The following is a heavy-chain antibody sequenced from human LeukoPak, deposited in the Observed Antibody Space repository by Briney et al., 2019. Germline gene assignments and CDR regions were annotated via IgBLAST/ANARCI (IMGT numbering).Heavy chain of an antibody. J-gene: IGHJ5*02. Sequence: GASVKVSCKASGYTFSSYGISWVRQAPGQGLEWMGWINTYNGNTNYAQKLQGRVTMTTDTSTNTAYMELRSLRSDDTAVYYCARDKFYDYVWGSYRQNWFDPWGQGTLVTVSS. V-gene: IGHV1-18*01. D-gene: IGHD3-16*02. CDR1: GYTFSSYG. CDR2: INTYNGNT. CDR3: ARDKFYDYVWGSYRQNWFDP.